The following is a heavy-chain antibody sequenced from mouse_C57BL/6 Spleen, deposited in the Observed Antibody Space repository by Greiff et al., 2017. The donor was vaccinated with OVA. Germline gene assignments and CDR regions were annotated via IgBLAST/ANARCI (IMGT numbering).Heavy chain of an antibody. D-gene: IGHD1-1*01. CDR1: GYSITSGYY. CDR3: ARLDYGSLYFDY. CDR2: ISYDGSN. V-gene: IGHV3-6*01. J-gene: IGHJ2*01. Sequence: ESGPGLVKPSQSLSLTCSVTGYSITSGYYWNWIRQFPGNKLEWMGYISYDGSNNYNPSLKNRISITRDTSKNQFFLKLNSVTTEDTATYYCARLDYGSLYFDYWGQGTTLTVSS.